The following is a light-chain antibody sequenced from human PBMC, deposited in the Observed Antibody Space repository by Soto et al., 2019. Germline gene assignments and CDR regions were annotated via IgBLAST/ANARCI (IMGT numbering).Light chain of an antibody. V-gene: IGLV1-44*01. CDR1: SSNIGNNT. J-gene: IGLJ3*02. CDR3: AAWDDSLNGVV. Sequence: QSVLTQPPSMSETPGQRVAISCFGSSSNIGNNTVNWYQQVPGTAPKLLLHSNSQRPSGVPDRFSGSRSGTSASLAISGLHSEDESNYYCAAWDDSLNGVVFGGGTQLTVL. CDR2: SNS.